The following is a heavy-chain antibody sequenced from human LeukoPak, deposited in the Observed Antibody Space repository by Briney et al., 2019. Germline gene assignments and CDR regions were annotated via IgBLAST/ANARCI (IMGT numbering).Heavy chain of an antibody. Sequence: TGGSLRLSCAASGFTFSSYWMHWVRQAPGKGVVWVSRINSDGSSTSYADSVKGRFTISRDNAKNTLYLQMNSLRAEDTAVYYCARGIAVANSDWGQGTLVTVSS. CDR2: INSDGSST. D-gene: IGHD6-19*01. CDR1: GFTFSSYW. V-gene: IGHV3-74*01. CDR3: ARGIAVANSD. J-gene: IGHJ4*02.